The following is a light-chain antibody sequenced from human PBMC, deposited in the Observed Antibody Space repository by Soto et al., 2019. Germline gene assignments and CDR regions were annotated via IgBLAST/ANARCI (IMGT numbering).Light chain of an antibody. CDR3: QQYGSSSYT. CDR1: QSVASSY. V-gene: IGKV3-20*01. CDR2: GAS. Sequence: EIVLTQSPGTLSLSPGEGATLSCRASQSVASSYLAWYQQKPGQAPRLIIYGASNRATGTPDRFSGGGSGTDVTLTIRRLEPEDFAVYYCQQYGSSSYTFGQGTKLEIK. J-gene: IGKJ2*01.